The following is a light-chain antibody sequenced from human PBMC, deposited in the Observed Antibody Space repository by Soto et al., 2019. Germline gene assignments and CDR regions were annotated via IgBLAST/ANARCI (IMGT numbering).Light chain of an antibody. Sequence: QSALPQPASVSGSPGQSITISCTGTSSDVGSYNLVSWYQQHPGKAPKLVIYEVSKRPSGVSNRFSGSKSGNTASLTISGLQAEDEADYYCCSYAGSSTFLYVFGTGTKVTVL. CDR1: SSDVGSYNL. V-gene: IGLV2-23*02. CDR2: EVS. J-gene: IGLJ1*01. CDR3: CSYAGSSTFLYV.